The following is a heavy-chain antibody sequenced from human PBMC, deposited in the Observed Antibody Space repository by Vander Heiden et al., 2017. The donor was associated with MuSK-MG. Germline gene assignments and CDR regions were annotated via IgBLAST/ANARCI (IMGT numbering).Heavy chain of an antibody. Sequence: QVQLQQWGAGLLKPSETLSLTCAVYGGSFSGYYWSWIRQPPGKGLEWIGEINHSGSTNYNPSLKSRVTISVDTSKNQFSLKLSSVTAADTAVYYCARGQRRIQLWFSPPFRGFDPWGQGTLVTVSS. D-gene: IGHD5-18*01. CDR3: ARGQRRIQLWFSPPFRGFDP. V-gene: IGHV4-34*01. CDR1: GGSFSGYY. CDR2: INHSGST. J-gene: IGHJ5*02.